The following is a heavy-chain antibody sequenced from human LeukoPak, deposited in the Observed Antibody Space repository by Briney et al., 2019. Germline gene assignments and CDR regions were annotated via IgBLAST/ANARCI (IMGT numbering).Heavy chain of an antibody. V-gene: IGHV3-30*03. J-gene: IGHJ4*02. Sequence: GGSLRLSCAASGFSFNSYAMHWVRQAPGKGLEWVAAISNDGGDKRYADSVKGRFTISKDISNKTLYLQTSSLRPEDSALYYCARDQLLWFGTLTYNFDNWGQGTLVTVSS. D-gene: IGHD3-10*01. CDR1: GFSFNSYA. CDR2: ISNDGGDK. CDR3: ARDQLLWFGTLTYNFDN.